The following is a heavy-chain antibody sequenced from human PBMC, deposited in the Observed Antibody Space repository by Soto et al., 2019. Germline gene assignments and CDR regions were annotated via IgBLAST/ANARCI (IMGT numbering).Heavy chain of an antibody. D-gene: IGHD6-19*01. CDR3: TRLGSSGWYRVY. Sequence: PGGSLRLSCAASGFTFSSYAMHWVRQASGKGLEWVGRIRSKANSYATAYAASVKGRFTISRDDSKNTAYLQMNSLKTEDTAVYYCTRLGSSGWYRVYWGQGTLVTVSS. J-gene: IGHJ4*02. CDR1: GFTFSSYA. V-gene: IGHV3-73*01. CDR2: IRSKANSYAT.